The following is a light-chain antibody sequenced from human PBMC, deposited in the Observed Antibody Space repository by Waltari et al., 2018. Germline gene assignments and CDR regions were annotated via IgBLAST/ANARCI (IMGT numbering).Light chain of an antibody. CDR3: HQYNNWPPYT. CDR2: GAS. Sequence: EIVMTQSPATLSMSPGERATLSCRASQSVSSNLAWYQQKPGQAPRLLIYGASTRATGIPARFSGSWSGTEFTLTISSLQSEDFAVYYCHQYNNWPPYTFGQGTKLEIK. J-gene: IGKJ2*01. V-gene: IGKV3-15*01. CDR1: QSVSSN.